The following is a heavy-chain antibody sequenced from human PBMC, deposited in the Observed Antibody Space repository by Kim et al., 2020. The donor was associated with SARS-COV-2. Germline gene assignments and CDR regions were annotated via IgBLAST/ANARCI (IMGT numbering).Heavy chain of an antibody. CDR3: ARRRSESFTEIAGGRLYSYHYFLDV. Sequence: SETLSLTCTVSGDSLNNYQWSWIRQPPGKRLEWIGHIYSSGSTNYNPYLKSRVSILIDLSKNQFSLKMSAVTAADTAVYYCARRRSESFTEIAGGRLYSYHYFLDVWGSGTTVTVSS. J-gene: IGHJ6*03. CDR1: GDSLNNYQ. CDR2: IYSSGST. V-gene: IGHV4-59*08. D-gene: IGHD2-8*02.